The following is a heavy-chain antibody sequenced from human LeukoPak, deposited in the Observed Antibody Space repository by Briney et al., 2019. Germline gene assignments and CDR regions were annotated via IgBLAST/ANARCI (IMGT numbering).Heavy chain of an antibody. CDR2: ISSNGGGT. Sequence: PGGSLRLSCAASGFTFSPYAMHWVRQAPGKGLEYVSAISSNGGGTYYANSVKGRFTISRDNSKNTLYLQMGSLRAEDTAVYYCARARGYDLGYYYFDYWGQGTLVTVSS. J-gene: IGHJ4*02. CDR3: ARARGYDLGYYYFDY. V-gene: IGHV3-64*01. D-gene: IGHD5-12*01. CDR1: GFTFSPYA.